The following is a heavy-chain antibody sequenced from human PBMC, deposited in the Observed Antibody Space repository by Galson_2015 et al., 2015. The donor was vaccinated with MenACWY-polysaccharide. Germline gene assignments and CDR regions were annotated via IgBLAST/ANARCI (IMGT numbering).Heavy chain of an antibody. CDR1: GYTFTNSA. J-gene: IGHJ3*02. V-gene: IGHV7-4-1*02. Sequence: SVKVSCKAAGYTFTNSAINWVRQAPGQGLEWMGWINTNTGNPTYAQGSTGRFVFSLDTSVSTTYLQVSSLKAEDTAVYYCARAGITMPNSRDAFDIWGQGTLVTVSS. CDR3: ARAGITMPNSRDAFDI. D-gene: IGHD3-10*01. CDR2: INTNTGNP.